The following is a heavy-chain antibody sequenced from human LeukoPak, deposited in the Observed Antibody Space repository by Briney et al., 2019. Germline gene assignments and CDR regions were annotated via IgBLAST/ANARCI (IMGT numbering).Heavy chain of an antibody. CDR2: IWYDGSNK. CDR3: ARGAGYNYPYYFDY. V-gene: IGHV3-33*01. D-gene: IGHD5-24*01. Sequence: TGGSLRLSCAASGFTFSSYGMHWVRQAPGKGLEWVAAIWYDGSNKYYADSVKGRFTISRDNSKNTLYLQMNSLRAEDTAVYYCARGAGYNYPYYFDYWGQGTLVTVSS. J-gene: IGHJ4*02. CDR1: GFTFSSYG.